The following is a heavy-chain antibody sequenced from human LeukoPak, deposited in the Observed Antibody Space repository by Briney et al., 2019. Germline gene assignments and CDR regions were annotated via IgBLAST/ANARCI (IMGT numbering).Heavy chain of an antibody. CDR2: ISGDGGST. CDR3: AKERSIVGRGYYYYGMDV. CDR1: GFXFDDYA. J-gene: IGHJ6*02. Sequence: GGSLRLSCEASGFXFDDYAMHWVRQAPGKGLEWVSLISGDGGSTYYADSVKGRFTISRDNSKNSLYLQMNSLRTEDTALYYCAKERSIVGRGYYYYGMDVWGQGTTVTVSS. V-gene: IGHV3-43*02. D-gene: IGHD1-26*01.